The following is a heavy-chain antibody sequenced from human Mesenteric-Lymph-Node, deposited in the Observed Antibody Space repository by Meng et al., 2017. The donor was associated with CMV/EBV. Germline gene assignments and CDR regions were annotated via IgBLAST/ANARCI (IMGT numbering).Heavy chain of an antibody. Sequence: GESLKISCTASGFTFSSYSMNWVRQAPGKGLEWVSSISSSSSYIYYADSVKGRFTISRDNAKNSLYLQMNSLRAEDTAVYYCARDREPAAISYYGMDVWGKGTTVTVSS. D-gene: IGHD2-2*02. J-gene: IGHJ6*04. CDR3: ARDREPAAISYYGMDV. V-gene: IGHV3-21*01. CDR1: GFTFSSYS. CDR2: ISSSSSYI.